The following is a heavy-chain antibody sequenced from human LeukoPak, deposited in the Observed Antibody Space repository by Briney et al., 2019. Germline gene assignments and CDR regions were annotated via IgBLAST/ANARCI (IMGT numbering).Heavy chain of an antibody. CDR1: GGTFSSYA. Sequence: GASVKVSCKASGGTFSSYAISWVRQAPGHGLEWMGGNIPIFGTANYAQKFQGRVTITADESTSTAYMELSSLRSEDTAVYYCARDEGYCSSTSCYGTYWGQGTLVTVSS. CDR2: NIPIFGTA. D-gene: IGHD2-2*01. V-gene: IGHV1-69*13. J-gene: IGHJ4*02. CDR3: ARDEGYCSSTSCYGTY.